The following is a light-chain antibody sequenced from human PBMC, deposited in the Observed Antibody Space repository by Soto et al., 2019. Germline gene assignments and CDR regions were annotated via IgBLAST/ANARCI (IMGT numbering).Light chain of an antibody. Sequence: DIQMTQSPSTLSASVGDRVTITCRASQGISSWLAWYQQKPGQAPKLLIYKASTLQSGVPSRFSGSGSGTEFTLAISCLQPDDSATYYCQQYNDNWTFGQGTKV. CDR3: QQYNDNWT. CDR1: QGISSW. CDR2: KAS. V-gene: IGKV1-5*03. J-gene: IGKJ1*01.